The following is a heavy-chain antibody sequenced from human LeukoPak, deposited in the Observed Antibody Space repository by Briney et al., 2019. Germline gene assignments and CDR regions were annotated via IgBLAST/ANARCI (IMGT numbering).Heavy chain of an antibody. CDR2: IGGSNGIT. V-gene: IGHV3-23*01. Sequence: GGSLRLSCAASRFTFNSYAMSWVRQAPGKGLEWVSVIGGSNGITFYVGSVKGRFTISRDNSKNTLFLQMNSLRAEDTAVYYCAKNLYCGGGSCYPSALGMDVWGQGTTVTVSS. D-gene: IGHD2-15*01. CDR3: AKNLYCGGGSCYPSALGMDV. J-gene: IGHJ6*02. CDR1: RFTFNSYA.